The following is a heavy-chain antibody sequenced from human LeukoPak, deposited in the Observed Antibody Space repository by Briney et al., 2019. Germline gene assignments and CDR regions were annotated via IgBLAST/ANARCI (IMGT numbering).Heavy chain of an antibody. D-gene: IGHD2-15*01. V-gene: IGHV3-11*01. CDR2: ISSSGSTI. J-gene: IGHJ3*02. Sequence: GGSLRLSCAASGFTFSDYYMSWIRQAPGKGPEWVSYISSSGSTIYYADSVKGRFTISRDNAKNSLYLQMNSLRAEDTAVYYCAKDGYCSGGTCYVFAFDIWGQGTMVTVSS. CDR1: GFTFSDYY. CDR3: AKDGYCSGGTCYVFAFDI.